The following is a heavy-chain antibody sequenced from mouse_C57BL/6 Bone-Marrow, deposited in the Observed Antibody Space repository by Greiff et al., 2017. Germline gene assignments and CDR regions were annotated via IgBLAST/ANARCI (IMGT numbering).Heavy chain of an antibody. D-gene: IGHD2-12*01. Sequence: VQLQQPGAELVRPGSSVQLSCKASGYTFTSYWMDWVKQRPGQGLEWIGNIYPSDSETHYNQKFKDKATLTVDQSSITAYMQLSSLTSEDSAVYYCASGTIPYYFEYWGQGTTLTVAS. CDR1: GYTFTSYW. CDR3: ASGTIPYYFEY. J-gene: IGHJ2*01. V-gene: IGHV1-61*01. CDR2: IYPSDSET.